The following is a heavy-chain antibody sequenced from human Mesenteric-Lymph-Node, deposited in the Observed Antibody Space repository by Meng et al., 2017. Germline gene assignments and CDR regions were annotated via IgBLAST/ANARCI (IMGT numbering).Heavy chain of an antibody. CDR1: GFTFSSLG. Sequence: QGHLGESGGGVVQRGRSLRFSCAASGFTFSSLGRHWVRQAPGKGLEWVAVIWSDGNTKYYADPVKDRFTISRDNSKSTLYLQMNSLRAEDTAVYYCTGNSHIYGFDYWGPGTLVTVSS. D-gene: IGHD5-18*01. CDR2: IWSDGNTK. CDR3: TGNSHIYGFDY. V-gene: IGHV3-33*01. J-gene: IGHJ4*02.